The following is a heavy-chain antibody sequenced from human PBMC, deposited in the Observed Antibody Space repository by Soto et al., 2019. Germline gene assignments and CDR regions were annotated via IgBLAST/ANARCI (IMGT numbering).Heavy chain of an antibody. CDR3: ARYRYSSGWYDLDY. J-gene: IGHJ4*02. CDR1: GFTFSSYG. V-gene: IGHV3-33*01. D-gene: IGHD6-19*01. Sequence: QVQLVESGGGVVQPGRSLRLSCAASGFTFSSYGMHWVRQAPGKGLEWVAVIWDDGSNKYYADPVKGRFTISRDNSKNTLYLQMNSLRAEDTAVYYCARYRYSSGWYDLDYWVQGTLVTVSS. CDR2: IWDDGSNK.